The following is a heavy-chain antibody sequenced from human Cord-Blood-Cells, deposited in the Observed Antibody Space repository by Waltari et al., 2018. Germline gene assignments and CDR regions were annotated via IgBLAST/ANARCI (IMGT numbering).Heavy chain of an antibody. Sequence: ELQLVESGGGLVKPGGSLTLSCAASGFTFSSYSMNWVRQAPGKGLEWVSSISSSSSYIYYADSVKGRFTISRDNAKNSLYLQMNSLRAEDTAVYYCARDGPSTGTDYWGQGTLVTVSS. J-gene: IGHJ4*02. CDR2: ISSSSSYI. D-gene: IGHD1-1*01. CDR3: ARDGPSTGTDY. CDR1: GFTFSSYS. V-gene: IGHV3-21*01.